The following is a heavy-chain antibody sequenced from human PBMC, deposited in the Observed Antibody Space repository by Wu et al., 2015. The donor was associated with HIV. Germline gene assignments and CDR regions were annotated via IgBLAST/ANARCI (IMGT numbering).Heavy chain of an antibody. D-gene: IGHD6-6*01. Sequence: QVQLVQSEAEVKKPGSSVKVSCKGSGGTFSRNAISWVRQAPGQGLEWMGGIIPVFGIANYAQKFQGRVTITADESTSTAYMELSSLRSEDTAVYYCARGEQLGYFDYWGQGTLVTVSS. CDR2: IIPVFGIA. CDR1: GGTFSRNA. CDR3: ARGEQLGYFDY. V-gene: IGHV1-69*12. J-gene: IGHJ4*02.